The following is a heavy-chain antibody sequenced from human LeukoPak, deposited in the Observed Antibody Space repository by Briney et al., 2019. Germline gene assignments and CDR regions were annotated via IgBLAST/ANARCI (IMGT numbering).Heavy chain of an antibody. J-gene: IGHJ6*02. CDR2: MNPNSGNT. V-gene: IGHV1-8*01. CDR1: GYTFTSYD. D-gene: IGHD6-19*01. CDR3: ARVGMTGYSSGWWDDYYYGMDV. Sequence: ASVKVSCKASGYTFTSYDINWVRQATGQGLEWMGWMNPNSGNTGYAQKFQGRVTMTRNTSISTAYMELSSLRSEDTAVYYCARVGMTGYSSGWWDDYYYGMDVWGQGTTVTVSS.